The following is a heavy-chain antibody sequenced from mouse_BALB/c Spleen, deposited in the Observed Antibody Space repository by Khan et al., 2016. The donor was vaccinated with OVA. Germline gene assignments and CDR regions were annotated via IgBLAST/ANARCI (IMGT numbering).Heavy chain of an antibody. CDR1: GYSITTDYA. Sequence: EVPLVETGPGLVKPSQSLSLTCTVTGYSITTDYAWNWIRQFPGNKLEWMGYISYSGNTKYNPSLKSRISITRDTSKNQFFLQLKSVTTEDTARYYCERIYGGDFDYWGQGTILTVSS. V-gene: IGHV3-2*02. J-gene: IGHJ2*01. CDR3: ERIYGGDFDY. CDR2: ISYSGNT. D-gene: IGHD1-1*01.